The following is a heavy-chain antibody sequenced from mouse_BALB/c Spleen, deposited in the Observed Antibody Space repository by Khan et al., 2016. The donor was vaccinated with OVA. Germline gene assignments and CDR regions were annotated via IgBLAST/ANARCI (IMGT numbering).Heavy chain of an antibody. V-gene: IGHV9-3-1*01. CDR2: INTFTGEP. CDR1: GYTFTNYG. CDR3: AGPPYFSYSLDH. D-gene: IGHD2-12*01. J-gene: IGHJ4*01. Sequence: LVESGPEMKKPGETVKISCKASGYTFTNYGMNWVKQSPGKALKWMGWINTFTGEPTYADDFKGRFAFSLETSASTASLQINNLKNEDTATYFCAGPPYFSYSLDHWGQGTAVTVSS.